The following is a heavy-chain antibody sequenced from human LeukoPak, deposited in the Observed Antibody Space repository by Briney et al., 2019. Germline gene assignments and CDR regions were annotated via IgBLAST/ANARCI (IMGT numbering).Heavy chain of an antibody. CDR2: ISAYNGNT. D-gene: IGHD6-13*01. CDR1: GYIFTSYG. Sequence: GASVKVSCKASGYIFTSYGISWVRQAPGQGLEWMGWISAYNGNTNYAQKLQGRVTMTTDTSTSTAYMELRSLRSDDTAVYYCARDVMRLGIAAAGTQNDAFDIWGQGTMVTVSS. CDR3: ARDVMRLGIAAAGTQNDAFDI. J-gene: IGHJ3*02. V-gene: IGHV1-18*01.